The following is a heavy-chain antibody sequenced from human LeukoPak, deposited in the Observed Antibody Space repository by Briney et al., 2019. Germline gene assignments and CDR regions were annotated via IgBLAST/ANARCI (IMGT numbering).Heavy chain of an antibody. CDR2: IYYSGSA. J-gene: IGHJ3*02. V-gene: IGHV4-59*01. Sequence: ETLSLTCTVSGDSLTGYYWSWIRQPPGQGLEWIGYIYYSGSAKYNPSLQSRVTISADTSTNHFSLKLISVTASDQPAHFCSRANYYDRDAFDMWGQGTMVTVSS. D-gene: IGHD3-22*01. CDR1: GDSLTGYY. CDR3: SRANYYDRDAFDM.